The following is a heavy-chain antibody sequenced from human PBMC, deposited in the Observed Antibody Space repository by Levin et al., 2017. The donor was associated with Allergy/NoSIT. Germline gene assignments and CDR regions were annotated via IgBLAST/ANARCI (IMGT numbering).Heavy chain of an antibody. CDR1: GYTFTSYT. J-gene: IGHJ4*02. D-gene: IGHD5-12*01. CDR2: INAGNGNT. CDR3: ARTSGYDQLDY. V-gene: IGHV1-3*01. Sequence: GESLKISCKASGYTFTSYTMHWVRQAPGQRLEWMGWINAGNGNTKYSQKFQGRVTITGDTSASTAYMEVSSLRSEDTAVYYCARTSGYDQLDYWGQGTLVTVSS.